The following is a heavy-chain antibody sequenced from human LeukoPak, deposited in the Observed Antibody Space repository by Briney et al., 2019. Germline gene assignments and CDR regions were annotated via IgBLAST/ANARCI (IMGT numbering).Heavy chain of an antibody. CDR1: GFTFSSYW. J-gene: IGHJ4*02. CDR2: IKQDGSEK. D-gene: IGHD3-3*01. Sequence: GGSLRLSCAASGFTFSSYWMSWVRQAPGKGLEWVANIKQDGSEKYYVDSVKGRLTISRDNAKNSLYLQMNSLRAEDTAVCYCARGMELLYYDFWSGYYPVDYWGQGTLVTVSS. V-gene: IGHV3-7*03. CDR3: ARGMELLYYDFWSGYYPVDY.